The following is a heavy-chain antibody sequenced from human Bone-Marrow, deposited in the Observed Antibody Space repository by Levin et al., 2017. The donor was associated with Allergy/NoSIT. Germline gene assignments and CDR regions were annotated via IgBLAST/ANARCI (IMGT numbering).Heavy chain of an antibody. V-gene: IGHV3-48*03. D-gene: IGHD3-10*01. J-gene: IGHJ6*02. CDR1: GFTFSSYE. Sequence: GESLKISCAASGFTFSSYEMNWVRQAPGKGLEWVSYISSSGSTIYYADSVKGRFTISRDNAKNSLYLQMNSLRAEDTAVYYCARDKQSWFGESGYYGMDGWGQGTTVTVSS. CDR3: ARDKQSWFGESGYYGMDG. CDR2: ISSSGSTI.